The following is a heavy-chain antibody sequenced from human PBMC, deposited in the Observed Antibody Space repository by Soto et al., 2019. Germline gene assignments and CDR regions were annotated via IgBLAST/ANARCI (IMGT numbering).Heavy chain of an antibody. CDR2: ISETGGST. CDR3: ARDRSLIFAVPPYGMDV. Sequence: EVQLVEAGGALVQPGGSLSLSCVVSGFTFSSHDMNWVRQAPGKGPEWVAKISETGGSTSYADSVKGRFTISRDNARDSLYLHMDNLRAEDTAVYYCARDRSLIFAVPPYGMDVW. D-gene: IGHD3-3*01. V-gene: IGHV3-48*03. CDR1: GFTFSSHD. J-gene: IGHJ6*01.